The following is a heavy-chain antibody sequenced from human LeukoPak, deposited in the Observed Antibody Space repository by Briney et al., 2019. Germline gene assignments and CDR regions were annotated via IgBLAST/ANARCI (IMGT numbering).Heavy chain of an antibody. CDR3: VRDAFGSFGEFNY. Sequence: GGSLRLSCAASGFIFSSYGIHWVRQAPAKGLEWVAVIWYDGSNKYYGDSVKGRFTISRDNSRNTVYLQMSSPRDEDTAMYYCVRDAFGSFGEFNYWGQGALVTVSS. CDR2: IWYDGSNK. J-gene: IGHJ4*02. D-gene: IGHD3-10*01. V-gene: IGHV3-33*01. CDR1: GFIFSSYG.